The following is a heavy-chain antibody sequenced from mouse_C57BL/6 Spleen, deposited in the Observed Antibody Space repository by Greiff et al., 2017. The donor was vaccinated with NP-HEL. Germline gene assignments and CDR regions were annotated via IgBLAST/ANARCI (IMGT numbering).Heavy chain of an antibody. CDR3: AGVPKTAQATPFDY. D-gene: IGHD3-2*02. Sequence: QVQLKQSGPELVKPGASVKISCKASGYAFSSSWMHWVKQRPGKGLEWIGRIYPGDGDTNYNGKFKGKATLTADKSSSTAYMQLSSLTSEDSAVYCGAGVPKTAQATPFDYWGQGTTLTVSS. CDR2: IYPGDGDT. J-gene: IGHJ2*01. V-gene: IGHV1-82*01. CDR1: GYAFSSSW.